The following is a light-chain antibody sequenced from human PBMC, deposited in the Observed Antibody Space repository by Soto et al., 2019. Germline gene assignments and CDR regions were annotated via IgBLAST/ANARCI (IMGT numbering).Light chain of an antibody. Sequence: QSALTQPASVSGSPGQSITISCTGTSSDVGGYNYVSWYQQHPGKAPKLMIYDVSNRPSGVSNRFSGSKSGNTASLTISGLQAEDEADYHCSSYTSSSTPGVFGTGTKVTVL. CDR1: SSDVGGYNY. CDR2: DVS. J-gene: IGLJ1*01. CDR3: SSYTSSSTPGV. V-gene: IGLV2-14*01.